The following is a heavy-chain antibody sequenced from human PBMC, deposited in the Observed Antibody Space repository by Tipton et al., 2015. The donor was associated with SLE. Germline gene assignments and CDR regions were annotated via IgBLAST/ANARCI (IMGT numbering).Heavy chain of an antibody. CDR2: INHSGST. CDR1: GGSFSGYY. V-gene: IGHV4-34*01. D-gene: IGHD6-25*01. J-gene: IGHJ6*02. Sequence: TLSLTCAVYGGSFSGYYWSWIRQPPGKGLEWIGEINHSGSTNYNPSLKSRVTISVDTSKNQFSLKLSSVTAADTAVYYCVRGPALYYGLDVWGRGTTVTVSS. CDR3: VRGPALYYGLDV.